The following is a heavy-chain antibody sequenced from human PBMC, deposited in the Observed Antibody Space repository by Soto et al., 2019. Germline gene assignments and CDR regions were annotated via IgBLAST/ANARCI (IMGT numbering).Heavy chain of an antibody. Sequence: GGSLRLSCAASGFTFSSYSMNWVRQAPGKGLEWASYISSSSTIYYADSVKGRFTISRDNAKNSLYLQMNGLRAEDTAVYYCARDPGVDDYIWGSYRLDYWGQGTLVTVSS. CDR1: GFTFSSYS. V-gene: IGHV3-48*01. J-gene: IGHJ4*02. D-gene: IGHD3-16*02. CDR3: ARDPGVDDYIWGSYRLDY. CDR2: ISSSSTI.